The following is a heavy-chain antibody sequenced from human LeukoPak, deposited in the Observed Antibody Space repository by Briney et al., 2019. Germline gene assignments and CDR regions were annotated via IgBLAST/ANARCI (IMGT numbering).Heavy chain of an antibody. CDR2: ISAYNGNT. CDR1: GYTFTSYG. CDR3: ARRGRIVGATTSFDY. D-gene: IGHD1-26*01. V-gene: IGHV1-18*01. J-gene: IGHJ4*02. Sequence: ASAKVSCKASGYTFTSYGISWVRQAPGQGVEWMGWISAYNGNTNYAQKLQGRVTMTTDTSTSTAYMELRSLRSDDTAVYYCARRGRIVGATTSFDYWGQGTLVTVSS.